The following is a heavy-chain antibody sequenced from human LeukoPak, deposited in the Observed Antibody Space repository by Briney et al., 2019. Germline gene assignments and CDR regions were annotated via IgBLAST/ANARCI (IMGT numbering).Heavy chain of an antibody. J-gene: IGHJ4*02. CDR2: IKSKADGETI. CDR3: TTDTLYYYDSSGYYSKYYFDY. Sequence: PGGSLRLSCAASGFTFTNAWMNWVRQAPGKGLEWVGRIKSKADGETIDYAAPVKGRFTFSRDDSKNMLYLQMNSLKTEDTAVYYCTTDTLYYYDSSGYYSKYYFDYWGQGTLVTVSS. CDR1: GFTFTNAW. V-gene: IGHV3-15*07. D-gene: IGHD3-22*01.